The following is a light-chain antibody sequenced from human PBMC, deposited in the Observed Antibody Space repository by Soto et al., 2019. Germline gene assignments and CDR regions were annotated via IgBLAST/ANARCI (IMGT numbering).Light chain of an antibody. Sequence: QSVLTQSPSVSAAPGQTVTISCSGSSSNLGNNYVSWYQQLPGTAPKLLIYDNNKRPPGIPDRFSGSKSGTSGTLDITGLQTGDEADYYCATWDGSLPGEVFGGGTKLTVL. CDR1: SSNLGNNY. J-gene: IGLJ2*01. V-gene: IGLV1-51*01. CDR3: ATWDGSLPGEV. CDR2: DNN.